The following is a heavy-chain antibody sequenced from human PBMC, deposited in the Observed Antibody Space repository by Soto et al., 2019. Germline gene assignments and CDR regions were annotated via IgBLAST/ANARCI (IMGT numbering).Heavy chain of an antibody. D-gene: IGHD5-18*01. V-gene: IGHV5-10-1*01. Sequence: WDSLQISCKGSGYSFAGYWITWVRQKPGKGLEWMGRIDPSDSQTYYSPSFRGHVTISVTKSITTVFLQWSSLRASDTAMYYCSQHVYEPDTGPNFPSYCESWRQGTPVTVSS. CDR1: GYSFAGYW. CDR3: SQHVYEPDTGPNFPSYCES. J-gene: IGHJ4*02. CDR2: IDPSDSQT.